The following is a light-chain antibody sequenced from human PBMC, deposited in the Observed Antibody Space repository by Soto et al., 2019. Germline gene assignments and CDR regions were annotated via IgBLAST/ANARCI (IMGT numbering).Light chain of an antibody. J-gene: IGKJ5*01. V-gene: IGKV3-15*01. CDR1: QSVRSN. CDR2: GAS. CDR3: QQYNYWPIT. Sequence: EVVMTQSPATLSVSPGERVTLSCRASQSVRSNLAWYQQKPGQSPRLLIYGASTRATGIPARFSGSGSETDFTLTVSSLRSEDSAVYYCQQYNYWPITFGQGTRLEIK.